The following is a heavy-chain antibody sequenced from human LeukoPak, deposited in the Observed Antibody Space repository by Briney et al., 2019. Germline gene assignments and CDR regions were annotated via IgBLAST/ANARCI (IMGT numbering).Heavy chain of an antibody. V-gene: IGHV4-34*01. J-gene: IGHJ4*01. CDR1: GGPFSDYY. CDR2: INHSGST. CDR3: ARGEGARDGYNYAGPFYFDY. D-gene: IGHD5-24*01. Sequence: PSETLSLTCAVYGGPFSDYYWSWIRQPPGKGLEWIGKINHSGSTNYSPSLKSRVTISIDTSKNQFSLKLNSMTAADTAVCYCARGEGARDGYNYAGPFYFDYWGLGTLVTVSS.